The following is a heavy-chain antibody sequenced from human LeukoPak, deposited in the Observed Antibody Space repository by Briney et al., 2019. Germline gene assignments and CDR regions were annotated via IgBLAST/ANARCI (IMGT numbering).Heavy chain of an antibody. CDR1: GFTFRNYA. Sequence: PGGSLRLSCAASGFTFRNYAMSWVRQAPGKGLEWVCSITNNQGKTYYAYAVMGRFTISRDSSENTVSLQMNNLRVEDTGLYFCAKDHPSYGWPAFDSWGQGTLITVSS. CDR2: ITNNQGKT. V-gene: IGHV3-23*01. CDR3: AKDHPSYGWPAFDS. D-gene: IGHD3-16*01. J-gene: IGHJ4*02.